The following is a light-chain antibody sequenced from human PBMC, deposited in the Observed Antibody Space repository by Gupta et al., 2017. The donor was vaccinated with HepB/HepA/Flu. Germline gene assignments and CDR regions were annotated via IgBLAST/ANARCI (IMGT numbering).Light chain of an antibody. V-gene: IGLV1-47*02. CDR3: EGWDTSIGHWV. Sequence: QSVLTQPPSASGPPEQRVPISWSGSSSNVGRSFVYWYQQFPGADPKLLIYSKYQRPSGVNARGLCSSSGYYAYPDISVARSEDEDDDYCEGWDTSIGHWVFGGGTKLTVL. CDR1: SSNVGRSF. J-gene: IGLJ3*02. CDR2: SKY.